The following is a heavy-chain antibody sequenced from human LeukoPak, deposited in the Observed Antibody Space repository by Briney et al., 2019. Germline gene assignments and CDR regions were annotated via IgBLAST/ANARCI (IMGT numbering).Heavy chain of an antibody. CDR2: IDHTGTT. CDR3: ARNGGYGKFDY. J-gene: IGHJ4*02. CDR1: GYSISSIYY. D-gene: IGHD1-26*01. V-gene: IGHV4-38-2*01. Sequence: PSETLSLTCAVSGYSISSIYYWGWIRRPPGKGLEWIGTIDHTGTTYYNPSLKSRVTLSVDTSKNQFSLTLHSVTAADTAFYYCARNGGYGKFDYWGQGTVVTVSS.